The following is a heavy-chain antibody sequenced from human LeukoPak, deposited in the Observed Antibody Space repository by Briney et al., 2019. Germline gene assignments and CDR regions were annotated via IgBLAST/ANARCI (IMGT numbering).Heavy chain of an antibody. J-gene: IGHJ4*02. CDR3: ARKDVTTSGLDS. CDR2: IYPGDSDT. CDR1: GSFFTSCW. Sequence: GESLQISSKGAGSFFTSCWIGGVRQMPGRGLEWVAIIYPGDSDTRYSPSFQGQVTISADKSINTAYLQWSSLKASDTAIYYCARKDVTTSGLDSSGQGTLVTVSS. V-gene: IGHV5-51*01. D-gene: IGHD3-22*01.